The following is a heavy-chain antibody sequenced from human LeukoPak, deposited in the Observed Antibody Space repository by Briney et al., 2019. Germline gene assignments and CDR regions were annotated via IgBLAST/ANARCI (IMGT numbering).Heavy chain of an antibody. J-gene: IGHJ3*02. CDR3: ARDETQRAGQFAFDI. CDR1: GGSISSGGYS. CDR2: IYHSGST. V-gene: IGHV4-30-2*01. Sequence: PSETLSLTCAVSGGSISSGGYSWSWIRQPPGKGLEWIGYIYHSGSTYYNPSLRSRVTISVDTSKNQFSLKLSSVTAADTAVYYCARDETQRAGQFAFDIWGQGTMVTVSS. D-gene: IGHD6-19*01.